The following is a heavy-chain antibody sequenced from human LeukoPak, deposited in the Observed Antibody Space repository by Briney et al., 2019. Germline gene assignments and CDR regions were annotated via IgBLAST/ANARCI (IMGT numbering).Heavy chain of an antibody. D-gene: IGHD3-16*01. V-gene: IGHV1-69*06. CDR3: ARGGKGIHNNWFDP. J-gene: IGHJ5*02. CDR1: GGTFSSYA. CDR2: IIPIFGTA. Sequence: ASVKVSCKASGGTFSSYAISWVRQAPGQGLEWMGGIIPIFGTANYAQKFQGRVTITADKSTSTAYMELSSLRSVDTAVYYCARGGKGIHNNWFDPWGQGTLVTVSS.